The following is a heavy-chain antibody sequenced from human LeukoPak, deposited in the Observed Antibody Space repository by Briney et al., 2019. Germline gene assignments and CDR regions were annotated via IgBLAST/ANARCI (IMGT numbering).Heavy chain of an antibody. Sequence: SETLSLTCTVSGGSISSGGYYWSWIRQHPGKRLEWIGYIYYSGSTYYNPSLKSRVTISVDTSKNQFSLKLSSVTAADTAVYYCARAGYDSSGYLGPYFDYWGQGTLITVSS. D-gene: IGHD3-22*01. CDR2: IYYSGST. J-gene: IGHJ4*02. CDR3: ARAGYDSSGYLGPYFDY. V-gene: IGHV4-31*03. CDR1: GGSISSGGYY.